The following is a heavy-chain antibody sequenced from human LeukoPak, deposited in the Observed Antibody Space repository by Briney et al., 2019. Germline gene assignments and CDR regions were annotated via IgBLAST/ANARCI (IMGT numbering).Heavy chain of an antibody. CDR3: TRKDSSSWYDY. V-gene: IGHV3-30*14. D-gene: IGHD6-13*01. J-gene: IGHJ4*02. CDR1: GFTFSNHA. CDR2: ISYEGSDK. Sequence: PGGSLRLSCVDSGFTFSNHAMHWVRQAPDKGLEWVAVISYEGSDKHYTDSVKGRFTISRDNFRNTLYLQMNSLRAEDTAVYYCTRKDSSSWYDYWGQGTLVTVSS.